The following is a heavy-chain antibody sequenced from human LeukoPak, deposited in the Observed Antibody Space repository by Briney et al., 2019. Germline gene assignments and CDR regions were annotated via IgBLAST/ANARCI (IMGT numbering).Heavy chain of an antibody. J-gene: IGHJ4*02. CDR3: ARAGRDTAMVFYFDY. CDR2: TSSSDDGT. V-gene: IGHV3-23*01. D-gene: IGHD5-18*01. CDR1: GFPLSSYA. Sequence: GGSLRLSCAASGFPLSSYAMSWVRQVPGKGLEWVSATSSSDDGTYHADSVKGRFTISRDNSKNTLYLQMNSLRAEDTAVYYCARAGRDTAMVFYFDYWGQGTLVTVSS.